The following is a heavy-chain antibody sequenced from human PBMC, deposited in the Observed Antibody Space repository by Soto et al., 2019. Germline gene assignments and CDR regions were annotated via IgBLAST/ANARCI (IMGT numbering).Heavy chain of an antibody. CDR3: ARRLDDRGDNYFNWFDP. J-gene: IGHJ5*02. V-gene: IGHV4-31*03. D-gene: IGHD2-21*02. Sequence: SPTLPLTCTVSGTSINIGGLWREWISRRPGNGLEELCHSAPTGTADYNPSLITRVTISIDASKNQLSLNLNSVTAADTAVYYCARRLDDRGDNYFNWFDPWGQGTRVT. CDR1: GTSINIGGLW. CDR2: SAPTGTA.